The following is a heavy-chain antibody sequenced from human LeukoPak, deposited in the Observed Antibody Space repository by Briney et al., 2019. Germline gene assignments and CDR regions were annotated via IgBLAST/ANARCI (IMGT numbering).Heavy chain of an antibody. Sequence: GGSLRLSCAASGFKFSNFGMHGVRQAPGKGLEWLAVIWYDGSNKYYGDSVKGRFTISRDNSKNTLYLEMNSLRAEDTAVYYCARDRSSTYFDYWAQGTPVTVSS. V-gene: IGHV3-33*01. CDR2: IWYDGSNK. CDR1: GFKFSNFG. J-gene: IGHJ4*02. CDR3: ARDRSSTYFDY. D-gene: IGHD2-2*01.